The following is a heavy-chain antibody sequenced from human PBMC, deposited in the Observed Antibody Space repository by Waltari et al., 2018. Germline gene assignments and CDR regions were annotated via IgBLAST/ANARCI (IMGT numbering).Heavy chain of an antibody. CDR2: KKQDGSEK. CDR3: TRGGRDSSWYWRD. D-gene: IGHD6-13*01. V-gene: IGHV3-7*01. Sequence: EVQLVESGGGLAQPGGSLRLSCAASGLSFSNYWMTWVRQASGKGPEWVANKKQDGSEKDYMDSVKGRFTISRDNAKNSLYLQMNNLRVEDTAVYYCTRGGRDSSWYWRDWGQGTLVTVSS. J-gene: IGHJ4*02. CDR1: GLSFSNYW.